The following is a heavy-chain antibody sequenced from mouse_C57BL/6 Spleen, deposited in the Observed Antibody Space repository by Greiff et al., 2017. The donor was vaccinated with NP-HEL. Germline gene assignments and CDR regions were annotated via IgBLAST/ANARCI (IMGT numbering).Heavy chain of an antibody. CDR3: ARRGEYDGYDRDFDY. D-gene: IGHD2-3*01. CDR2: INPYNGDT. Sequence: EVQLQESGPELVKPGDSVKISCKASGYSFTGYFMNWVMQSHGKSLEWIGRINPYNGDTFYIQKFKGKATLTVDKSSSTAHMELRSLTSEDSAVYYCARRGEYDGYDRDFDYWGQGTTLTVSS. V-gene: IGHV1-20*01. CDR1: GYSFTGYF. J-gene: IGHJ2*01.